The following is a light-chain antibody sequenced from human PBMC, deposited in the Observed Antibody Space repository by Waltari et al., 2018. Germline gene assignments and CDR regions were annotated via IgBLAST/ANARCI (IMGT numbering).Light chain of an antibody. CDR1: QDITDY. V-gene: IGKV1-33*01. Sequence: DIQMTQFPSCLPASVGDRVTIAGHASQDITDYLNWYQQTSGRAPKLLIYDASNLETGVSSRFSGSGSGTNFTFVISSLQPEDIATYYCQQSDGLPRTFGQGTQVEIK. J-gene: IGKJ2*01. CDR2: DAS. CDR3: QQSDGLPRT.